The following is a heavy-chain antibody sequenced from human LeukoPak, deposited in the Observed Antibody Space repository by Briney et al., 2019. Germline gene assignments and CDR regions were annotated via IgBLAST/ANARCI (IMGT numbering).Heavy chain of an antibody. Sequence: GGSLRLSCAVSGFTFSSYSMNWVRQAPGKGLEWVSSISSSSSYIYYADSVKGRFTISRDNAKNSLYLQMNSLRAEDTAVYYCARDFGGFRGFDYWGQGTLVTVSS. D-gene: IGHD3-16*01. CDR2: ISSSSSYI. CDR3: ARDFGGFRGFDY. CDR1: GFTFSSYS. V-gene: IGHV3-21*01. J-gene: IGHJ4*02.